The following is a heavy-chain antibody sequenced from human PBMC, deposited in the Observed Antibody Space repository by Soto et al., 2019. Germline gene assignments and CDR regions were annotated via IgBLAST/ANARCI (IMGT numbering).Heavy chain of an antibody. CDR2: IKSDGTYT. CDR3: ATGGSGYVGY. J-gene: IGHJ4*02. V-gene: IGHV3-74*01. D-gene: IGHD6-19*01. Sequence: EVQLVESGGGLVQPGGSLRISCAASGFTFSTYWMHWVRQAPGKGLVWVSRIKSDGTYTTYADSVKGRFTISRDNAKNTLYLQMNSLSAEDTALYYCATGGSGYVGYWGQGTLVTVSS. CDR1: GFTFSTYW.